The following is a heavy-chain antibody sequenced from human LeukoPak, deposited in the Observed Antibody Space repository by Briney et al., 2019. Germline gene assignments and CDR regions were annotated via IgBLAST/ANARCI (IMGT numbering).Heavy chain of an antibody. V-gene: IGHV1-3*01. D-gene: IGHD3-3*01. J-gene: IGHJ6*02. CDR2: INAGNGNT. Sequence: ASVKVSCKASGYTFTSYAMHWVRQAPGQRLEWMGWINAGNGNTKYSQKFQGRVTMTRNTSISTAYMELSSLRSEDTAVYYCARGPGDFWSGYPPSDYYYGMDVWGQGTTVTVSS. CDR3: ARGPGDFWSGYPPSDYYYGMDV. CDR1: GYTFTSYA.